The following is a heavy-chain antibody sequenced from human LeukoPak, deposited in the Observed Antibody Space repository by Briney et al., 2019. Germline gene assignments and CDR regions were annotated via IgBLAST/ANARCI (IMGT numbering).Heavy chain of an antibody. Sequence: HPGWSLRRDCAASGLTFSSYAIHWLRQAPGKGLAWVAVISHDGSNKYYADSVKGRFTISRDNSKNTLYLRMNSLRAEDTTVYYCARANWNDGYYYARDVWGQGTTVTVSS. CDR2: ISHDGSNK. CDR1: GLTFSSYA. V-gene: IGHV3-30-3*01. D-gene: IGHD1-1*01. CDR3: ARANWNDGYYYARDV. J-gene: IGHJ6*02.